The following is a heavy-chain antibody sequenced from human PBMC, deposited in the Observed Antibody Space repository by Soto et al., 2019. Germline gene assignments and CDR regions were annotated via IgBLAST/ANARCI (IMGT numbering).Heavy chain of an antibody. CDR1: GFTFSSYW. CDR2: IKQDGSEK. D-gene: IGHD6-6*01. J-gene: IGHJ3*02. CDR3: ARSMRIAARPGAFDI. V-gene: IGHV3-7*03. Sequence: ESLKISCAASGFTFSSYWMSWVRQAPGKGLEWVANIKQDGSEKYYVDSVKGRFTISRDNAKNSLYLQMNSLRAEDTAVYYCARSMRIAARPGAFDIWGQGTMVTVSS.